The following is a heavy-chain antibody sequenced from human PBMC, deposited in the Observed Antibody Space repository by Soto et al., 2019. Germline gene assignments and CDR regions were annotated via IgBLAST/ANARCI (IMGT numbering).Heavy chain of an antibody. Sequence: QLQLRESGPGLVKPSETLSLTCSVSGGSISSSSFNWDWIRQPPGKGLEWIGTIYYDGSTDYNPPLRSRAFNSVDTPRTDFPRRRTSVTAADPAVYYCARFFGKAFDTGGHGTWSPSL. CDR2: IYYDGST. J-gene: IGHJ3*02. D-gene: IGHD3-16*01. CDR3: ARFFGKAFDT. V-gene: IGHV4-39*01. CDR1: GGSISSSSFN.